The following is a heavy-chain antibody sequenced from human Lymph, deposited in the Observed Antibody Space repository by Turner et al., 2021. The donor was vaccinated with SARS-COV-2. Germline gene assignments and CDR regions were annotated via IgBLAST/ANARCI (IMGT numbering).Heavy chain of an antibody. CDR1: GFTFNNYP. D-gene: IGHD3-10*01. J-gene: IGHJ4*02. CDR2: ISYDGSNK. V-gene: IGHV3-30-3*01. CDR3: ARDSSGSGTLDY. Sequence: QVQLVESGGGVVQPGGSLRPSCAAAGFTFNNYPMHWVRQAPGKGLGWVAVISYDGSNKYYADSVKSRFTISRDNSKNTLYLQMNSLRAEDTAVYYCARDSSGSGTLDYWGQGTLVTVSS.